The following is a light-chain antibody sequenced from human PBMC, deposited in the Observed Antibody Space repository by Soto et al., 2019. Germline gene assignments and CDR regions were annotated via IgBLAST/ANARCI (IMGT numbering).Light chain of an antibody. Sequence: EIVLTQSPATLSLSPGERATLSCRASQSISGYLGWYQQKPGQAPRLLIYGASSRATGIPDRFSGSGSGTDFTLTIDRLESEDFAVYFCQQYGDLPWTFGQGTKVDIK. J-gene: IGKJ1*01. CDR2: GAS. CDR3: QQYGDLPWT. CDR1: QSISGY. V-gene: IGKV3-20*01.